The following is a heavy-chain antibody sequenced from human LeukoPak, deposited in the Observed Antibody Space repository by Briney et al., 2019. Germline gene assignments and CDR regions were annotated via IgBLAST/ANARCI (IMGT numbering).Heavy chain of an antibody. D-gene: IGHD3-10*01. CDR2: ISSSSSYI. Sequence: PGGSLRLSCAASGFTFGSYSMNWVRQAPGKGLEWVSSISSSSSYIYYADSVKGRFTISRDNAKNSLYLQMNSLRAEDTAVYYCARDRVPSGSYSYYYYGMDVWGKGTTVTVSS. CDR1: GFTFGSYS. CDR3: ARDRVPSGSYSYYYYGMDV. J-gene: IGHJ6*04. V-gene: IGHV3-21*01.